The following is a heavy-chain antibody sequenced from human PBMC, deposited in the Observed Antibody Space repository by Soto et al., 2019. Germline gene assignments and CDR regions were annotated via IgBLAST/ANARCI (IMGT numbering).Heavy chain of an antibody. CDR2: INHSGST. CDR3: ARGRSNIVVVTAIVFFDY. D-gene: IGHD2-21*02. CDR1: GGSFSGYY. V-gene: IGHV4-34*01. Sequence: QVQLQQWGAGLLKPSETLSLTCAVYGGSFSGYYWSWIRQPPGKGLEWIGEINHSGSTNYNPSLKSRVTIAVDTSKNQFSRKLSSVTAADTAVYYCARGRSNIVVVTAIVFFDYWGQGTLVTVSS. J-gene: IGHJ4*02.